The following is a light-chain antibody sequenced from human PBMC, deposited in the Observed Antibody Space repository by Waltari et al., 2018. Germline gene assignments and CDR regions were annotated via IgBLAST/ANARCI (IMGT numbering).Light chain of an antibody. Sequence: LSCRASQSVGHNLAWYQQRPGQAPRLLIYGASTRATDISDRFSGSGSGTDFTLTISALQSEDLAVYYCHQYNHWPTFTFGQGTKLQIE. J-gene: IGKJ2*01. CDR2: GAS. V-gene: IGKV3-15*01. CDR1: QSVGHN. CDR3: HQYNHWPTFT.